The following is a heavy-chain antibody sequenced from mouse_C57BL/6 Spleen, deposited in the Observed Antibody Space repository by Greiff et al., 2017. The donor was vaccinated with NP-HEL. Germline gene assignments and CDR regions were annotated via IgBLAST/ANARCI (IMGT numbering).Heavy chain of an antibody. V-gene: IGHV6-3*01. CDR2: IRLKTDNYAT. D-gene: IGHD2-3*01. J-gene: IGHJ4*01. CDR1: GFTFSNYW. Sequence: EVKLVESGGGLVQPGGSMKLSCVASGFTFSNYWMNWVRQSPEKGLEWVAQIRLKTDNYATHYAESGKGRFTIARDDSKSSVYLQINNLRAEDTGIYYCTDDGHYAMDDWGQGTSVTVSS. CDR3: TDDGHYAMDD.